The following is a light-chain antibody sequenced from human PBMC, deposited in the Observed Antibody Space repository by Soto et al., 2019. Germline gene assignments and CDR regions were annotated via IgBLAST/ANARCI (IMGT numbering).Light chain of an antibody. CDR2: GVS. J-gene: IGKJ2*01. CDR3: QQYGSTPPT. CDR1: QSVSSSY. Sequence: EIVLTQSPGTLSLSPGERATLSCRASQSVSSSYLAWYQQKPGQAPRLLIYGVSNRATGIPDRFSDSGSGTDFSLTISRLQPDDFAVYICQQYGSTPPTLGQGTKLEIK. V-gene: IGKV3-20*01.